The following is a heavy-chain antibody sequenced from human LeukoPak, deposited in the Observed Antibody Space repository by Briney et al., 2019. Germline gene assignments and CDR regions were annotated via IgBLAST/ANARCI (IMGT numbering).Heavy chain of an antibody. J-gene: IGHJ4*02. Sequence: PSETLSLTCTVSGGSISSSSYYWGWIRQPPGKGLEWIGSIYYSGSTYYNPSLKSRVTISVDTSKNQFSLKLSSVTAADTAVYYCASVHGGDYWGQGTLVTVSS. V-gene: IGHV4-39*07. CDR1: GGSISSSSYY. CDR2: IYYSGST. D-gene: IGHD3-16*01. CDR3: ASVHGGDY.